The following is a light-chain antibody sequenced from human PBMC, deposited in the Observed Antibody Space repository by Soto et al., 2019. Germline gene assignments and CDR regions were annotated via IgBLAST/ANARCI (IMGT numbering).Light chain of an antibody. Sequence: EIVMTQSPATLSVSPGEGATLSCWASQSVSSNLAWYQQKPGQSPRLLIYGASTRATGIPARFSGSGSGTELTLSISSLQSEDFAVYYCQYYNHWPRMFGRGTRVEIK. V-gene: IGKV3-15*01. J-gene: IGKJ1*01. CDR2: GAS. CDR1: QSVSSN. CDR3: QYYNHWPRM.